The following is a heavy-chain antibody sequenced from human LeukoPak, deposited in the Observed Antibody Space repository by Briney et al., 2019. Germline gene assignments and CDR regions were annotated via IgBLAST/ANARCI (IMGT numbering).Heavy chain of an antibody. D-gene: IGHD2-2*01. Sequence: GESLKISCEGSGYTFTSYWIGWVRQMPGKGLEWMGSIYPADSDTRYSPSFQGQVTISADKSISTAYLQWSSLKASDTAIYYCARGRYCSSSSCYAERWFDPWGQGTLVTVSS. CDR3: ARGRYCSSSSCYAERWFDP. V-gene: IGHV5-51*01. CDR1: GYTFTSYW. J-gene: IGHJ5*02. CDR2: IYPADSDT.